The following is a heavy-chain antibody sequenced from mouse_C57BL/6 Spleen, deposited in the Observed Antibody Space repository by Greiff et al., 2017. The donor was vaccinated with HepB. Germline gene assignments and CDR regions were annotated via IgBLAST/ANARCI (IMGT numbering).Heavy chain of an antibody. CDR1: GYTFTSYW. CDR2: IDPSDSYT. CDR3: ARWSTAQATDY. V-gene: IGHV1-69*01. Sequence: QVHVKQPGAELVMPGASVKLSCKASGYTFTSYWMHWVKQRPGQGLEWIGEIDPSDSYTNYNQKFKGKSTLTVDKSSSTAYMQLSSLTSEDSAVYYCARWSTAQATDYWGQGTTLTVSS. D-gene: IGHD3-2*02. J-gene: IGHJ2*01.